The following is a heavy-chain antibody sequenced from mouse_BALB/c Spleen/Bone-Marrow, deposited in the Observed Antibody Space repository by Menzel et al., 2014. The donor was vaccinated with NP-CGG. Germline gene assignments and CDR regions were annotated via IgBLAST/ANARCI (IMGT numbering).Heavy chain of an antibody. D-gene: IGHD2-1*01. V-gene: IGHV2-9*02. CDR3: AGDRGVTRDFDV. J-gene: IGHJ1*01. CDR2: IWAGGGT. CDR1: GFSLTSYG. Sequence: QVQLKDSGPGLVAPSQSLSITCTVSGFSLTSYGVHWVRQPPGKGLEWLGVIWAGGGTNYYSALMSRLSISRDNSKGQVFLKMNSLQTDDTAMYFCAGDRGVTRDFDVWGAGTTVTVSS.